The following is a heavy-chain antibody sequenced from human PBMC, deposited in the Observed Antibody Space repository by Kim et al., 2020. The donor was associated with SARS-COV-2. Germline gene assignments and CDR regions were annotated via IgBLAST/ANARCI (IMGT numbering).Heavy chain of an antibody. Sequence: SVKVSCKASGGTFSSYAISWLRQAPCQGLDCIVGIFPFFFTSNYAQKFQGSVTITADESTSTAYMELSSLTSEDTAVYYFARDYALLWFALGYWGQGTLVTVSS. V-gene: IGHV1-69*13. J-gene: IGHJ4*02. CDR1: GGTFSSYA. CDR3: ARDYALLWFALGY. CDR2: IFPFFFTS. D-gene: IGHD3-10*01.